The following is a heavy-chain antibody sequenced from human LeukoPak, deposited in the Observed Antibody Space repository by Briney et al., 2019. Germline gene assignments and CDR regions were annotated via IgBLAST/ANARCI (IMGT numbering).Heavy chain of an antibody. J-gene: IGHJ5*02. CDR3: ASNIVVVGNWFDP. CDR1: GGTFSSYA. V-gene: IGHV1-69*13. D-gene: IGHD2-2*01. CDR2: IIPIFGTA. Sequence: ASVKVSCKASGGTFSSYAISWVRQAPGQGLEGMGGIIPIFGTANYAQKFQGRVTITADESTSTAYMELSSLRSEDTAVYYCASNIVVVGNWFDPWGQGTLVTVSS.